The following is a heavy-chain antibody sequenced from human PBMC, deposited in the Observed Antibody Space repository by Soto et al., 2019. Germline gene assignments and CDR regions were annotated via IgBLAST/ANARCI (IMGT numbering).Heavy chain of an antibody. D-gene: IGHD6-13*01. Sequence: QVQLQESGPGLVKPSQTLSLTCPVSGGSIYSNGYYWSWIRQHPGEGLEWIGYIYYSGSTYYNPSLKSRLTISVDTSKNQFSLKLSSVTAADTAIYYCAGGSSNYYYYGVDVWGQGTTVTVSS. CDR2: IYYSGST. J-gene: IGHJ6*02. V-gene: IGHV4-31*03. CDR3: AGGSSNYYYYGVDV. CDR1: GGSIYSNGYY.